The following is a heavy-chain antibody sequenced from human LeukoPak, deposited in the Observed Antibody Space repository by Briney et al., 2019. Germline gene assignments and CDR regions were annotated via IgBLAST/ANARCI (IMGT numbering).Heavy chain of an antibody. J-gene: IGHJ4*02. CDR3: ASIRGYYFRIFDY. D-gene: IGHD3-22*01. CDR1: GGSIRSSYYY. CDR2: IYDSGST. Sequence: SETLSLTCTVSGGSIRSSYYYWGWIRQPPGKGLEWIGSIYDSGSTYYNPSLKSRVTISVDTSKNQFSLKLSSVTAADTAVYYCASIRGYYFRIFDYWGQGTLVTVSS. V-gene: IGHV4-39*01.